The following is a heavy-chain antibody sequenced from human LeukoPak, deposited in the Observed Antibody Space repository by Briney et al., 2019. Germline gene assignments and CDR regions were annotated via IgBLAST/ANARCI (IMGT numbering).Heavy chain of an antibody. V-gene: IGHV4-59*01. CDR2: IYYSGST. CDR1: GGSISSYY. CDR3: ARDGGYDAFDI. D-gene: IGHD6-25*01. Sequence: SETLSLTCTVSGGSISSYYWSWIRQPPGKGLEWIGYIYYSGSTNYNPSLKSRVNISVDTSKNQFSLKLSSVTAADTAVYYCARDGGYDAFDIWGQGTMVTVSS. J-gene: IGHJ3*02.